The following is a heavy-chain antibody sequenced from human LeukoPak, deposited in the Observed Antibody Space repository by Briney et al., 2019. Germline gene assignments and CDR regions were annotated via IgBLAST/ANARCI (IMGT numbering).Heavy chain of an antibody. D-gene: IGHD3-10*01. J-gene: IGHJ6*03. V-gene: IGHV4-39*07. CDR2: IYYSGRT. CDR3: ARAFGRSAPAGYYYYMDV. Sequence: SETLSLTCTVSGGSISSSIYYWGWIRQPPGKGLEWIGSIYYSGRTYYNPSLKSRVTISVETSKNQFSLKLSSVTAADTAVYYCARAFGRSAPAGYYYYMDVWGKGTTVTVSS. CDR1: GGSISSSIYY.